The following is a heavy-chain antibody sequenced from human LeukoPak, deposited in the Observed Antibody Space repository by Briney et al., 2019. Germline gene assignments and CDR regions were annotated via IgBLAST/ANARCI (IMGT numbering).Heavy chain of an antibody. CDR3: ARGLSLITGTTAVVATKGSLDY. J-gene: IGHJ4*02. D-gene: IGHD1-7*01. Sequence: PSETLSLTCAVYGGSFSGYCWSWIRQPPGKGLEWIGEINHSGSTNYNPSLKSRVTISVDTSKNQFSLKLSSVTAADTAVYYCARGLSLITGTTAVVATKGSLDYWGQGTLVTVSS. CDR1: GGSFSGYC. CDR2: INHSGST. V-gene: IGHV4-34*01.